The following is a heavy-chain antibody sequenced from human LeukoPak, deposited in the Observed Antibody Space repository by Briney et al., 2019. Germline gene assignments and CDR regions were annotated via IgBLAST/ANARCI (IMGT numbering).Heavy chain of an antibody. Sequence: PSETLSLTCAVYGGSFSGYYWSWIRQPPGKGLEWIGEINHSGSTNYNPSLKSRVTISVDTSKNQFSLKLSSVTAADTAVYYCARTRANWNDPRAYWGQGTLVTVSS. D-gene: IGHD1-1*01. CDR2: INHSGST. J-gene: IGHJ4*02. CDR3: ARTRANWNDPRAY. CDR1: GGSFSGYY. V-gene: IGHV4-34*01.